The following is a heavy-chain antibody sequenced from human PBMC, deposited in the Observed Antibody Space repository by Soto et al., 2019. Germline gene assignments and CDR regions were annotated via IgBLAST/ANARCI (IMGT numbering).Heavy chain of an antibody. CDR1: GFSLTTSGVG. D-gene: IGHD4-17*01. J-gene: IGHJ5*02. CDR2: IYWDDDK. Sequence: QITLKESGPTLVKPTQTLTLTCTFSGFSLTTSGVGVGWIRQPPGKALEWLALIYWDDDKRYSPSLKSRLTITNNTSHTHVVHTMTTVDPADPATYLCAHRTPSVTWWFAPWCQGTLVTVSS. CDR3: AHRTPSVTWWFAP. V-gene: IGHV2-5*02.